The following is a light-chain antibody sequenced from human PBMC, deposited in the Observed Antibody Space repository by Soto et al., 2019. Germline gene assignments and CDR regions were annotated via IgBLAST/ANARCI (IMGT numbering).Light chain of an antibody. CDR2: GAS. Sequence: IQLTQSPSSLSASVGDRITITCRASQDISTYLSWYQQKPGKVPKLLIYGASSLQTGVPSRFSGSGSGTEFIFTISSLQPEDFATYYCQQYHSSPTWTFGQGTKVDIK. CDR1: QDISTY. V-gene: IGKV1-39*01. J-gene: IGKJ1*01. CDR3: QQYHSSPTWT.